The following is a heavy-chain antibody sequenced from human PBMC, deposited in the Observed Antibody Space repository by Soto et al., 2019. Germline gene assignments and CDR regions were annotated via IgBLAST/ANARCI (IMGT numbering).Heavy chain of an antibody. J-gene: IGHJ4*02. V-gene: IGHV1-58*01. CDR2: IGVGSGNR. CDR1: GFTFTSSA. Sequence: EASVKVSCKASGFTFTSSAVQWVRQARGQRLEWIGWIGVGSGNRHYAQKFQERVTITRDMSTNTAYMEVSSLRSEDTAVYYCAALDVNFDHWGQGTLVTVSS. CDR3: AALDVNFDH.